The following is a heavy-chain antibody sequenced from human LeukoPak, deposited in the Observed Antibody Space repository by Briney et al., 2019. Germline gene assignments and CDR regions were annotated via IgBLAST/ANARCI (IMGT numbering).Heavy chain of an antibody. V-gene: IGHV3-20*04. D-gene: IGHD1-26*01. CDR3: ARDSKSSGSYSYYGMDV. J-gene: IGHJ6*02. CDR1: GFTFADYG. Sequence: GGSLRLSCAASGFTFADYGMSWVRQAPGKGLEWVSVINWNGGITGYADSVKGRFTISRDNAKNSLYLQMNSLRAEDTALYYCARDSKSSGSYSYYGMDVCGEGTTVTVSS. CDR2: INWNGGIT.